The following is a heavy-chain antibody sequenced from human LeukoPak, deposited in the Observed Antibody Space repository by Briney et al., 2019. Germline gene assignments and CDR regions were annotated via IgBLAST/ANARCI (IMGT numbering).Heavy chain of an antibody. Sequence: GASVKVSCKASGYTFTGYYMHWVRQAPGQGLQWMGRINPNSGGTNYAQKFQGRVTMTRDTSISTAYMELSRLRSDDTAVYYCARVQRNYYGSGSYLGAFDYWGQGTLVTVSS. CDR3: ARVQRNYYGSGSYLGAFDY. CDR1: GYTFTGYY. CDR2: INPNSGGT. V-gene: IGHV1-2*06. D-gene: IGHD3-10*01. J-gene: IGHJ4*02.